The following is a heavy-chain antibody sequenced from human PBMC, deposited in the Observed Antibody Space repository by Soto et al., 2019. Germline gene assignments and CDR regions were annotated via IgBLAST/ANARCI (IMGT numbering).Heavy chain of an antibody. CDR2: IYYSGST. Sequence: PSETLSLTCTVSGGSISSGGYYWSWIRQHPGKGLEWIGYIYYSGSTYYNPSLKSRVTISVDTSKNQFSLKLSSVTAADTAVYYCALYDYGDYYFDYWGQGTLVTVSS. CDR1: GGSISSGGYY. D-gene: IGHD4-17*01. CDR3: ALYDYGDYYFDY. V-gene: IGHV4-31*03. J-gene: IGHJ4*02.